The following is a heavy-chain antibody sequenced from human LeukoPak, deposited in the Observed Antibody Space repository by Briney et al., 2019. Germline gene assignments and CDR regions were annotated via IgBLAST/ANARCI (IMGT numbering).Heavy chain of an antibody. CDR2: ISAYNGNT. D-gene: IGHD5-18*01. CDR1: GYTFTSYG. V-gene: IGHV1-18*01. CDR3: ARADTAMSWFDP. Sequence: ASVKVSCKASGYTFTSYGISWVRQAPGQGLEWMGWISAYNGNTNYAQKLQGRVTMATDTSTSTAYMELRSLRSDDTAVYYCARADTAMSWFDPWGRGTLVTVSS. J-gene: IGHJ5*02.